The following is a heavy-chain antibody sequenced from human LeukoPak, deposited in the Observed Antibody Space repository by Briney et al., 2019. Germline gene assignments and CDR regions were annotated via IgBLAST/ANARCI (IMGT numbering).Heavy chain of an antibody. CDR1: GFTFSSYG. V-gene: IGHV3-30*03. Sequence: QPGGSLRLSCAASGFTFSSYGMHWVRQAPGKGLEWVALVSYGGSNEYYADSVMGRFTVSRDNSKNTLYLQMNSLRAEDTAVYYCARSFKYNSPMGYWGQGTLVTVSS. J-gene: IGHJ4*02. CDR2: VSYGGSNE. D-gene: IGHD1-1*01. CDR3: ARSFKYNSPMGY.